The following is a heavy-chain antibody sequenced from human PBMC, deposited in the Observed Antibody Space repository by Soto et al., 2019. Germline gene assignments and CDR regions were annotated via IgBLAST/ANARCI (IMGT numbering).Heavy chain of an antibody. CDR3: ARDFNYGSGDY. Sequence: QVQLVQSGAEEKKPGASVKVSCKASGYTFTSYAMLWVRQAPGQRLEWMGWINAGNGNTKYSQKFQGRVTITRDTSAITAYMELSSLRSEYTAVYYCARDFNYGSGDYWGQGTLVTVSS. J-gene: IGHJ4*02. D-gene: IGHD3-10*01. V-gene: IGHV1-3*05. CDR1: GYTFTSYA. CDR2: INAGNGNT.